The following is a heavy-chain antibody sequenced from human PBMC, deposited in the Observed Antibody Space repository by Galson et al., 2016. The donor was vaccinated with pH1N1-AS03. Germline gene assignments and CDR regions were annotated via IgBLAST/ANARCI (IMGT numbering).Heavy chain of an antibody. CDR2: IKNRFDGETV. CDR3: TTDLPYFYGSGSYFV. Sequence: SLRLSCAASGFTFSNSWMAWVRQAPGKGPECVGRIKNRFDGETVDYAAPVKGRFTISRDDSKKTVYLQMNSLKTEDTAVYYCTTDLPYFYGSGSYFVWGQGTTVTVSS. J-gene: IGHJ6*02. CDR1: GFTFSNSW. D-gene: IGHD3-10*01. V-gene: IGHV3-15*01.